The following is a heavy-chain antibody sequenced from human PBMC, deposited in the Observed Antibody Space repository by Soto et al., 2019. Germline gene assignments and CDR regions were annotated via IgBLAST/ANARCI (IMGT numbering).Heavy chain of an antibody. CDR2: ISSTTNYI. CDR1: GFTFTRYS. CDR3: ARESEDLTSNFDY. J-gene: IGHJ4*02. V-gene: IGHV3-21*06. Sequence: GSLILSCAASGFTFTRYSMNWVRQAPGKGLEWVSSISSTTNYIYYGDSMKGRFTISRDNAKNSLYLEMNSLRAEDTAVYYCARESEDLTSNFDYWGQGTLVTVPS.